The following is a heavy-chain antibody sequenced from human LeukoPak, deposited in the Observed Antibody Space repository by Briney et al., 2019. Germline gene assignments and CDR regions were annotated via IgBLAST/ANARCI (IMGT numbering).Heavy chain of an antibody. Sequence: GGSLRLSCAASGFTFSSYGMHWVRQAPGKGLEWVAVISYDGSNKYYADSVKGRFTISRDNSKNTLYLQMNSLRAEDTAVYYCARDLRGRSYYDSSGYYPVAYWGQGTLVTVSS. D-gene: IGHD3-22*01. J-gene: IGHJ4*02. CDR3: ARDLRGRSYYDSSGYYPVAY. V-gene: IGHV3-30*03. CDR1: GFTFSSYG. CDR2: ISYDGSNK.